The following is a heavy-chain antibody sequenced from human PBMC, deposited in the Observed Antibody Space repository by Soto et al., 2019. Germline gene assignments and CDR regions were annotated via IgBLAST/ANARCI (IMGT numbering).Heavy chain of an antibody. D-gene: IGHD3-10*01. CDR3: AKDPHPLWFGELLDVDY. J-gene: IGHJ4*02. V-gene: IGHV3-23*01. CDR2: ISGSGGST. Sequence: EVQLLESGGGLVQPGGSLRLSCAASGFTFSSYAMSWVRQAPGKGLEWVSAISGSGGSTYYADSVKGRFTISRDNSKNTLYLQMNGLRAEDTAVYYCAKDPHPLWFGELLDVDYWGQGTLVTVSS. CDR1: GFTFSSYA.